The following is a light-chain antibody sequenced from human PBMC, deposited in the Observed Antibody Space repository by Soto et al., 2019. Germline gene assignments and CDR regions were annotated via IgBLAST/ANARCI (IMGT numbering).Light chain of an antibody. Sequence: EILMTQSPATLSVSPGERVTLSCRTSETVSSSLAWYQQKPGQAPGLLIYGASTRATGVPARFSGSGSGTDFTLIISRLEPEDFAVYYCQQYGSSPYTFGQGTKLEIK. CDR1: ETVSSS. V-gene: IGKV3-20*01. CDR3: QQYGSSPYT. CDR2: GAS. J-gene: IGKJ2*01.